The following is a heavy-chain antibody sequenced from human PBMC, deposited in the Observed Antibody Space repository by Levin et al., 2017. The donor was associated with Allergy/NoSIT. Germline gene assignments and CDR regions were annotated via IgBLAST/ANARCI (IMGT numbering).Heavy chain of an antibody. Sequence: SETLSLTCTISGYSISNGYDWGWIRQPPGKGLEWIGNIFHRGTTYYNPSLQSRVTISVDTSKNQISLKLRSVTAAATAVYYCARENGLAAPGAKYLDSWGQGTLVTVSS. V-gene: IGHV4-38-2*02. CDR1: GYSISNGYD. J-gene: IGHJ4*02. CDR3: ARENGLAAPGAKYLDS. CDR2: IFHRGTT. D-gene: IGHD6-25*01.